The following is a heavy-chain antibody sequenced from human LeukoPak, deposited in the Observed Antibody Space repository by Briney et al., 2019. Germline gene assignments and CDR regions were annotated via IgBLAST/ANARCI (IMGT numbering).Heavy chain of an antibody. CDR2: IRYDGSNK. J-gene: IGHJ3*02. D-gene: IGHD3-9*01. CDR1: GFTFSSYG. CDR3: AKDSRYFDRNDAFDI. Sequence: GGSLRLSCAASGFTFSSYGMHWVRQAPGKGLEWVAFIRYDGSNKYYADSVKGRFTISRDNSKNTLYLQMNSLRAEDTAVYYCAKDSRYFDRNDAFDIWGQGTMVTVSS. V-gene: IGHV3-30*02.